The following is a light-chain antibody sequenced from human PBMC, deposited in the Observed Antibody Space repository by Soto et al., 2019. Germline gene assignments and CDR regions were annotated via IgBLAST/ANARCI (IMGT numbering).Light chain of an antibody. Sequence: AIRMTQSPSSFSASTGGRVTITCRASQGISSYLAWYQQKPGKAPKLLIYAASTLQSGVPSRFSGSGSGTDFTLTISSLQPEDFATYYCLQNFNFPWTFGLGTKVDIK. V-gene: IGKV1-8*01. CDR1: QGISSY. J-gene: IGKJ1*01. CDR3: LQNFNFPWT. CDR2: AAS.